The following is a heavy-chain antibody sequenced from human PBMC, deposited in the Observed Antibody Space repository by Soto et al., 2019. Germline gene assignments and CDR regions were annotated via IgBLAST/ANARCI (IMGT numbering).Heavy chain of an antibody. V-gene: IGHV1-18*01. CDR2: ISAYNGNT. CDR1: GYTFTSYG. CDR3: ARDRGGSDYLSYHYGMDV. J-gene: IGHJ6*02. Sequence: QVQLVQSGAEVKKPGASVKVSCKASGYTFTSYGISWVRQAPGQGLEWMGWISAYNGNTNYAQKLQGRVTMTTDTATSTAYMELRSLGSDDTAVYYCARDRGGSDYLSYHYGMDVWGQGTTVTVSS. D-gene: IGHD1-26*01.